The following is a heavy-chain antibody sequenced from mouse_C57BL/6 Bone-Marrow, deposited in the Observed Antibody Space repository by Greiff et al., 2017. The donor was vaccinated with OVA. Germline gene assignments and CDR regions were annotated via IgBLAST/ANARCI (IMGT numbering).Heavy chain of an antibody. CDR2: ISSGSSTL. D-gene: IGHD1-1*01. Sequence: EVQLQQSGGGLVKPGGSLKLSCAASGFTFSDYGMHWVRQAPEKGLEWVAYISSGSSTLYYADTVKGRFTISRDNDKNTLFLQMTSLRSEDTAMYYYAKIYYYGSIYAMDDWGQGTSVTVSS. CDR1: GFTFSDYG. J-gene: IGHJ4*01. CDR3: AKIYYYGSIYAMDD. V-gene: IGHV5-17*01.